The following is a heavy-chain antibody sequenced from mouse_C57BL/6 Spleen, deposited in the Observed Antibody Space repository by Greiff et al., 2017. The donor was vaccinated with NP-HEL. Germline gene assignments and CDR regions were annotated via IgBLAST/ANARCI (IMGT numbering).Heavy chain of an antibody. J-gene: IGHJ2*01. D-gene: IGHD2-3*01. Sequence: DVKLQESGPGLVKPSQSLSLTCSVTGYSITSGYYWNWIRQFPGNKLEWMGYISYDGSNNYNPSLKNRIAITRDTSKNQFFLKWNSVTTEDTATYYGARDRDGYYYFDYWGQGTTLTVSS. CDR1: GYSITSGYY. V-gene: IGHV3-6*01. CDR3: ARDRDGYYYFDY. CDR2: ISYDGSN.